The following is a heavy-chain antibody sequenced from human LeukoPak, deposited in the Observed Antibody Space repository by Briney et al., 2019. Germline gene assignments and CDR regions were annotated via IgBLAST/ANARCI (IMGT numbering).Heavy chain of an antibody. CDR3: ARERDSRPLDY. D-gene: IGHD6-13*01. J-gene: IGHJ4*02. CDR2: ISSSGSTI. Sequence: GGSLRLSCAASGFTFSSYSMNWVRQAPGKGLEWVSYISSSGSTIYYADSVKGRFTISRDNAKNSLYLQMNSLRAEDTAVYYCARERDSRPLDYWGQGTLVTVSS. V-gene: IGHV3-48*01. CDR1: GFTFSSYS.